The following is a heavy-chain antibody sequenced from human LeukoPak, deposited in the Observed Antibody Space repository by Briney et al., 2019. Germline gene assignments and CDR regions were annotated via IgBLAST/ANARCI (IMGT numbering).Heavy chain of an antibody. J-gene: IGHJ4*02. CDR2: ISSSSSYI. CDR3: ARGHCSSTSCYPFYLDY. Sequence: GGSLRLSCAASGFTLSSYSMNWVRQAPGKGLEWVSSISSSSSYIYYADSVKGRFTISRDNAKDSLYLQMNSLRAEDTAVYYCARGHCSSTSCYPFYLDYWGQGTLVTVSS. CDR1: GFTLSSYS. V-gene: IGHV3-21*01. D-gene: IGHD2-2*01.